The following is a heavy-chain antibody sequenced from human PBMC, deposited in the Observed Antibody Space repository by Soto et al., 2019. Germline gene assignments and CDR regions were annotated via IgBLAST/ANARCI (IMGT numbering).Heavy chain of an antibody. CDR2: IHGTRSII. CDR1: GFTFSIHA. J-gene: IGHJ5*01. D-gene: IGHD1-1*01. Sequence: EVQLVESGGGLVQPGGSLRLSCEVSGFTFSIHAMNWVRQAPGKGLEWVAYIHGTRSIIYYADSVKGRFTISRDNAKNSMFLQMDSLRDEDTAVYYCERDARNADYDSWGEGTLVTVSS. CDR3: ERDARNADYDS. V-gene: IGHV3-48*02.